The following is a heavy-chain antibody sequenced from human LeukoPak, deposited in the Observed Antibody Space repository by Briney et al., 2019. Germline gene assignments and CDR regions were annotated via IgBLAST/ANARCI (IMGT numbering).Heavy chain of an antibody. J-gene: IGHJ2*01. CDR3: ARGEVRRVKDISSSWYFDL. CDR1: GFTFRTYG. Sequence: GGSLRLSCAASGFTFRTYGTHWVRQAPGKGLEWVALIWFAGGNKYYADSVKGRFTISRDNSKNTLYLRMNSLRAEDTAVYYCARGEVRRVKDISSSWYFDLWGRGTPVTVSS. CDR2: IWFAGGNK. D-gene: IGHD6-13*01. V-gene: IGHV3-33*01.